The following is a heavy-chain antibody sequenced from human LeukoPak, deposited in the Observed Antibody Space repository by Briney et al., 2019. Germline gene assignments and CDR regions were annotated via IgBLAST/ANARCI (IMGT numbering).Heavy chain of an antibody. CDR2: IYHSGST. J-gene: IGHJ4*02. CDR3: ARGNSDIVVVPAAPHFDY. V-gene: IGHV4-30-2*01. D-gene: IGHD2-2*01. Sequence: SETLSLTCTVSGGSISSGGYYWSWIRQPPGKGLEWIGYIYHSGSTYYNPSLKSRVTISVDRSKNQFSLKLSSVTAADTAVYYCARGNSDIVVVPAAPHFDYWGQGTLVTVSS. CDR1: GGSISSGGYY.